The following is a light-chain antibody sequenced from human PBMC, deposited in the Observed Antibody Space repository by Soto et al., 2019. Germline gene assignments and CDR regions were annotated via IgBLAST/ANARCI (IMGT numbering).Light chain of an antibody. Sequence: QAVVTQEPSFSVSPGRTVTLTCGLSSGSVSTTYYPTWYQQTPGQAPRTLIYSTDTRSSGVPDRFSGSMLGNKAALTITGAQADDESDYYCVLYMGRGIWVFGGGTKVTVL. CDR3: VLYMGRGIWV. CDR1: SGSVSTTYY. CDR2: STD. V-gene: IGLV8-61*01. J-gene: IGLJ3*02.